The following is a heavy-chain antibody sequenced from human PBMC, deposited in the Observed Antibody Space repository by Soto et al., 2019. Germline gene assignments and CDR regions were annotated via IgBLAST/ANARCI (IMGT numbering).Heavy chain of an antibody. CDR3: AKDSQNIVVVPAELGYYYYYGRDV. CDR2: ISYDGSNK. D-gene: IGHD2-2*01. Sequence: GGSLRLSCAASVFTFSSYGMHWVRQAPGKGLEWVAVISYDGSNKYYADSVKGRFTISRYNSKNTLYLQMNSLRAEDTAVYYCAKDSQNIVVVPAELGYYYYYGRDVWGQGTTVTVSS. CDR1: VFTFSSYG. V-gene: IGHV3-30*18. J-gene: IGHJ6*02.